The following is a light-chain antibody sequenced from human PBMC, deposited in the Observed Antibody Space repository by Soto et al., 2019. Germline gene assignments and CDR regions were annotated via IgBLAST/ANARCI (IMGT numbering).Light chain of an antibody. J-gene: IGKJ5*01. Sequence: EIVLTQTPGALSLSPGDRAXXSCWXSESIGDYLAWYQQRPGQAPRPXXYAASRRASGTPHRFSGSGSERAFTLAISGLEPAGFGVYYCQQYVASPSSTFGQGTRLDIK. V-gene: IGKV3-20*01. CDR3: QQYVASPSST. CDR2: AAS. CDR1: ESIGDY.